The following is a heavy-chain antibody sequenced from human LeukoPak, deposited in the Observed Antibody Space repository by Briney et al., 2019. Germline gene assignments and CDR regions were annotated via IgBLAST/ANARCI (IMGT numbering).Heavy chain of an antibody. V-gene: IGHV3-48*03. J-gene: IGHJ6*04. D-gene: IGHD3-10*02. CDR1: GF. CDR3: AELGITMIGGV. Sequence: PGGSLRLSCAASGFRQAPGKGLEWVSYISSSGSTIYYADSVKGRFTISRDNAKNSLYLQMNSLRAEDTAVYYCAELGITMIGGVWGKGTTVTISS. CDR2: ISSSGSTI.